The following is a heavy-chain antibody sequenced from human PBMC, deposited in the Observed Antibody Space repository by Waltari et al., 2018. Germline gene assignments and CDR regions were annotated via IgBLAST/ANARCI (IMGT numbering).Heavy chain of an antibody. J-gene: IGHJ4*02. CDR3: ASIIAAPDY. CDR1: GYSISSGYY. CDR2: IYHSGST. D-gene: IGHD6-6*01. V-gene: IGHV4-38-2*02. Sequence: QVQLQESGPGLVKPSETLSLTCTVSGYSISSGYYWGWIRQPPGKGLEWIGSIYHSGSTYYNPSLKSRVTISVDTSKNQFSLKLSSVTAADTAVYYCASIIAAPDYWGQGTLVTVSS.